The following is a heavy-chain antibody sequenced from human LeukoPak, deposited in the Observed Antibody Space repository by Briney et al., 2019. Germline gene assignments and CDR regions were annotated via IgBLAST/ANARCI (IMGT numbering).Heavy chain of an antibody. Sequence: PGGSLRLSCVASGYTFNTYNMNWVRQAPGKGLEWVSSITSSSYIYYADSVKGRFTISRDNAKSSLYLQMNSLRDEDTAVYYCARDPYSGNYGDYYYYYMDVWGKGTTVTISS. D-gene: IGHD1-26*01. CDR1: GYTFNTYN. CDR3: ARDPYSGNYGDYYYYYMDV. J-gene: IGHJ6*03. V-gene: IGHV3-21*01. CDR2: ITSSSYI.